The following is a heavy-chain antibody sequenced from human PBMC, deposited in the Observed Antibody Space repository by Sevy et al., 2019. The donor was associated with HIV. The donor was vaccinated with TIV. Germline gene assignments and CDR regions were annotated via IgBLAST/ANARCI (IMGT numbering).Heavy chain of an antibody. D-gene: IGHD6-19*01. CDR2: IIPILGTV. J-gene: IGHJ4*02. CDR3: ARGGGNGWYYFDF. CDR1: GGTFSSYG. V-gene: IGHV1-69*13. Sequence: ASVKVSCKASGGTFSSYGISWVRQAPGQGLEWMGGIIPILGTVNYAQKFQGRVTITADESTKTAYMELSSLRSEDRDEYYCARGGGNGWYYFDFWGQETLVTVSS.